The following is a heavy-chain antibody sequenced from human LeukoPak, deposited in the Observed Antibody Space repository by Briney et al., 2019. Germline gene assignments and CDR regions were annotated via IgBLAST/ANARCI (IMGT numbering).Heavy chain of an antibody. CDR3: ARTYYYGF. CDR1: GFTFSSYG. D-gene: IGHD3-10*01. V-gene: IGHV3-30*03. CDR2: ISYDGRNK. Sequence: GGSLRLSCAASGFTFSSYGMDWVRQAPGKGLEWVAVISYDGRNKYYADSVKDRFTISRDNSKNTLYLQMNNLRAEDTAVYYCARTYYYGFWGQGTLVTVSS. J-gene: IGHJ4*02.